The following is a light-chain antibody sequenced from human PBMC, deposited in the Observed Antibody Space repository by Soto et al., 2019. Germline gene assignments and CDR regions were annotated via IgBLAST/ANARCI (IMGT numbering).Light chain of an antibody. V-gene: IGKV3-20*01. CDR3: HPDDSSPVK. CDR1: QSVSSSY. Sequence: EIVLTQSPGTLSLSPGERATLACRASQSVSSSYLAWYQQKPGQAPRLLIYGPSSRATGIPARFSGSGSGTDFTLTISRLEPEAFAVYYCHPDDSSPVKFGQGTKVEIK. J-gene: IGKJ1*01. CDR2: GPS.